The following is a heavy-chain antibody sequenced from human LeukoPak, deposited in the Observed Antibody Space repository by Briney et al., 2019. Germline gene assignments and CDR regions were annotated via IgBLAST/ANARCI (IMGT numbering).Heavy chain of an antibody. CDR1: GGTFSSYA. J-gene: IGHJ4*02. D-gene: IGHD1-26*01. V-gene: IGHV1-69*05. CDR3: ATRPGLGAHYYFDY. CDR2: IVPIFGTA. Sequence: SVKVSCKASGGTFSSYAISWVRQAPGQGLEWMGGIVPIFGTANYAQKFQGRVTITTDESTSTAYMELSSLRSEDTAVYYCATRPGLGAHYYFDYWGQGTLVTVS.